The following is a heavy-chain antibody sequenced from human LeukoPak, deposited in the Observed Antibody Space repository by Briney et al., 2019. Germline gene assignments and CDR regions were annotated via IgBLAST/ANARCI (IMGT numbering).Heavy chain of an antibody. J-gene: IGHJ6*03. CDR3: ARSLLPKGYYYYMDV. CDR2: IIPIFGTA. V-gene: IGHV1-69*13. CDR1: GGTFSSYA. Sequence: GASVKVSCKASGGTFSSYAISWVRQAPGQGLEWMGGIIPIFGTANYAQKFQGRVTITADESTSTAYMELSSLRSEDTAVYYCARSLLPKGYYYYMDVWGKGTTVTVSS. D-gene: IGHD1-26*01.